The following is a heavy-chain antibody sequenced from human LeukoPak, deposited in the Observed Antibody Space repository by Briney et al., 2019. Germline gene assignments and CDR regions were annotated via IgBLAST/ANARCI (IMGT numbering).Heavy chain of an antibody. J-gene: IGHJ2*01. V-gene: IGHV4-34*01. CDR3: ARILGYCSGGTCPERYFGL. CDR2: INNSGRT. Sequence: PSETLSLTCAVYGGSFSGYYWSWIRQPPGKGLEWIGEINNSGRTNYNPSLKSRVTISVDSSKNQFSLRLSFVTAADTAVYYCARILGYCSGGTCPERYFGLWGRGTLVTVSS. D-gene: IGHD2-15*01. CDR1: GGSFSGYY.